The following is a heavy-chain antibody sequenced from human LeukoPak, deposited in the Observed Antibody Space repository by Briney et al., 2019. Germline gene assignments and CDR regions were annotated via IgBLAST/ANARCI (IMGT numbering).Heavy chain of an antibody. V-gene: IGHV5-10-1*01. J-gene: IGHJ3*02. CDR1: GYSFASYW. CDR2: TDPSDSYT. D-gene: IGHD6-19*01. Sequence: GESLRISCQGSGYSFASYWISWVRQMPGKGLEWMGKTDPSDSYTNYSPSFQGHVTISADKSISTVYLQWSSLKASDTAMYYCATGIAVAGTDDAFDIWGQGTMVTVSS. CDR3: ATGIAVAGTDDAFDI.